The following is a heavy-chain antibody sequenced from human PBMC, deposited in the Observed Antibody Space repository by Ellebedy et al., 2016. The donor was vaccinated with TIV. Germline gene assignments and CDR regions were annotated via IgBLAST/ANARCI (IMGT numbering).Heavy chain of an antibody. D-gene: IGHD3-10*01. J-gene: IGHJ4*02. CDR2: ISSDGSNK. V-gene: IGHV3-30*03. CDR3: ARGGSSGSSDY. Sequence: GGSLRLXXVASGFTFRSHGIYWVRQAPGKGLEWVAVISSDGSNKYYADSVKGRFTISRDNSKNTLYLQMNILRTDDMAVYYCARGGSSGSSDYWGQGTLVTVSS. CDR1: GFTFRSHG.